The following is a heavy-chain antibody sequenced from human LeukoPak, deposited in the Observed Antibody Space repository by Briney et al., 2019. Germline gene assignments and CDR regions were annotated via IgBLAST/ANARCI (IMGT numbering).Heavy chain of an antibody. CDR3: TSPAFLGKSPYGLDV. Sequence: GGSLRLSCAASGFTLSSVWMSWVRPAPGKGLEWVGRIKSKTDGETTDYAAHVEARFIISRDESKNMLFLQVNRLKTEDTAVYFCTSPAFLGKSPYGLDVWGQGTTVTVS. D-gene: IGHD3-3*02. CDR2: IKSKTDGETT. J-gene: IGHJ6*02. V-gene: IGHV3-15*01. CDR1: GFTLSSVW.